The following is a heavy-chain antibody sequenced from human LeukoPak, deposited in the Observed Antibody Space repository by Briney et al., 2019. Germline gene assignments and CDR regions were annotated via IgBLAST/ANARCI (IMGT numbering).Heavy chain of an antibody. V-gene: IGHV3-72*01. CDR2: TRNKANKYTT. J-gene: IGHJ4*02. CDR3: VRVYSSAWSGSYFDC. CDR1: GFTFSDHY. D-gene: IGHD6-19*01. Sequence: GGSLRLSCAASGFTFSDHYMDWVRQAPGKGLEWVARTRNKANKYTTEYAASAKGRFTISRDDSKNSLSLQMTSLKTEDTAVYYCVRVYSSAWSGSYFDCWGQGTLVIVSS.